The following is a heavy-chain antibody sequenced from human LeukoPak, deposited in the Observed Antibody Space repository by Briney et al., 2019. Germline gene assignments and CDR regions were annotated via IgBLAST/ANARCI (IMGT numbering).Heavy chain of an antibody. CDR3: ARHPLTRSSGWPFFDF. J-gene: IGHJ4*02. CDR1: GGSISSSSYY. V-gene: IGHV4-39*01. D-gene: IGHD6-19*01. Sequence: SETLSLTCTVFGGSISSSSYYWGWIRQPPGEGLEWIGSIYYSGNTYYNPSLKSRVTISVDTPKNQFSLKLSSVTAADTAVYYCARHPLTRSSGWPFFDFWGQGTLVTVSS. CDR2: IYYSGNT.